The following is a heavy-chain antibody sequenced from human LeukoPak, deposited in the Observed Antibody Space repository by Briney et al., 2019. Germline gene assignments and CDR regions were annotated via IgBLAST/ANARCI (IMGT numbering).Heavy chain of an antibody. Sequence: GGSLRLSCAASGFTFSSYSMNWVRQAPGKGLEWVSSISSSSSYIYYADSVKGRFTISRDNAKNSLYLQMNSLRAEDTAVYYCARAETTVTKGSIDYWGQGTLVTVSS. CDR1: GFTFSSYS. D-gene: IGHD4-17*01. V-gene: IGHV3-21*01. CDR2: ISSSSSYI. CDR3: ARAETTVTKGSIDY. J-gene: IGHJ4*02.